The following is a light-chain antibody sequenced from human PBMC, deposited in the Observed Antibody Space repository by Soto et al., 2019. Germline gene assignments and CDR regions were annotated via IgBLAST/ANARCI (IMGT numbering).Light chain of an antibody. V-gene: IGKV1-12*01. CDR3: QQAHSFPIA. Sequence: DIQMTQSPSSVSASVGDGVTITCRASQGISGWLAWYQQKPGKAPKPLIYASSSLRSGVTSRFSCSGSGTDFTINIRSLQPEDFATYYYQQAHSFPIAFGQWTRLEIK. J-gene: IGKJ5*01. CDR1: QGISGW. CDR2: ASS.